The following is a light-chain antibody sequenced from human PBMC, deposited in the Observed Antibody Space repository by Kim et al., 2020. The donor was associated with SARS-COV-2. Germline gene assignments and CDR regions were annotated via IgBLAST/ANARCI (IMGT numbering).Light chain of an antibody. V-gene: IGKV1-5*03. Sequence: DIQMTQSPSTLSAYVGDRVTITCRASQTISDSLAWYQQRPGKAPKLLIYKASSLESGVPSRFSASGSGTEFTLTISSLQPDDFATYYCQQYNSYWTFDQGTKVDIK. CDR3: QQYNSYWT. CDR1: QTISDS. J-gene: IGKJ1*01. CDR2: KAS.